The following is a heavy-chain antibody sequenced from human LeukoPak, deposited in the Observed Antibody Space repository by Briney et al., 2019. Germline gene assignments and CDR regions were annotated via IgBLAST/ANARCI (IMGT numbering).Heavy chain of an antibody. CDR3: ARHVSGYYDSSGYYVFDY. CDR2: IYPGDSDT. J-gene: IGHJ4*02. Sequence: GESLKISCKGSGYSFTGYWIGWVRQMPGKGLEWMGIIYPGDSDTRYSPSFQGQVTISADKSISTAYLQWSSLKASDTAMYYCARHVSGYYDSSGYYVFDYWGQGTLVTVSS. D-gene: IGHD3-22*01. CDR1: GYSFTGYW. V-gene: IGHV5-51*01.